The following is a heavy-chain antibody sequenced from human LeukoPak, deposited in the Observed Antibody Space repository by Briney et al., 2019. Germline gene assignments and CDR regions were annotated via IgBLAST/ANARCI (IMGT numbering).Heavy chain of an antibody. Sequence: GGSLRLSCAASGFTFSSYSMNWVRQAPGKGLEWVANIKQDGSEKYYVDSVKARFAVSRDNAKNSLYLQMNSLRAEDTAVYYCARDKIVGATNLDYWGQGTLVTVSS. CDR1: GFTFSSYS. CDR3: ARDKIVGATNLDY. J-gene: IGHJ4*02. CDR2: IKQDGSEK. V-gene: IGHV3-7*01. D-gene: IGHD1-26*01.